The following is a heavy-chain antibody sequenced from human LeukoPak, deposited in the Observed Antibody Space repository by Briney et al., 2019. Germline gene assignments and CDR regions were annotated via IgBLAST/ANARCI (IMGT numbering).Heavy chain of an antibody. CDR3: ARVLTMVRGVIITPGLDY. Sequence: ASVKVSCKASGYTFTSYGISWVRQAPGQGLEWMGWISAYNGNTNYAQKLQGRVTMTTDTSTSTAYMELGSLRSDDTAVYYCARVLTMVRGVIITPGLDYWGQGTLVTVSS. V-gene: IGHV1-18*01. J-gene: IGHJ4*02. D-gene: IGHD3-10*01. CDR2: ISAYNGNT. CDR1: GYTFTSYG.